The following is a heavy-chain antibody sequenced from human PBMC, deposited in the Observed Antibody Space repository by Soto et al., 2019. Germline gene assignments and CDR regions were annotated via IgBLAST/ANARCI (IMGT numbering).Heavy chain of an antibody. Sequence: WGSLRLSCVGSGFIFSNYGMHWVRQAPGKGLEWVAFISYDGSDILYADSVKGRFTISRDNSKSTLFLHMNRPTAEDTAIYFCAIVRVADSALDHWGQGT. CDR1: GFIFSNYG. CDR2: ISYDGSDI. J-gene: IGHJ4*02. CDR3: AIVRVADSALDH. V-gene: IGHV3-30*02. D-gene: IGHD3-10*02.